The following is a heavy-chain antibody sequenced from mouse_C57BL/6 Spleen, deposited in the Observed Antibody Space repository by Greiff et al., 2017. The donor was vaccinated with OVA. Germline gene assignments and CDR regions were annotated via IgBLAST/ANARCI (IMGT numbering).Heavy chain of an antibody. CDR3: TRPNWDDWFAY. J-gene: IGHJ3*01. D-gene: IGHD4-1*01. V-gene: IGHV1-15*01. CDR1: GYTFTDYE. Sequence: VKLKESGAELVRPGASVTLSCKASGYTFTDYEMHWVKQTPVHGLEWIGAIDPETGGTAYNQKFKGKAILTADKSSSTAYMELRSLTSEDSAVYYCTRPNWDDWFAYWGQGTLVTVSA. CDR2: IDPETGGT.